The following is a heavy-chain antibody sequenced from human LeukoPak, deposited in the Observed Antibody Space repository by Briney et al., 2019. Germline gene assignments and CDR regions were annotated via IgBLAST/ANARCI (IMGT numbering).Heavy chain of an antibody. CDR2: ISSSSSYI. CDR3: ARDKFTGTYDPQVFDY. J-gene: IGHJ4*02. Sequence: GGSLRLSCAASGFTFSSYSMNWVRQAPGKGLEWVSSISSSSSYIYYADSVKGRFTISRDNAKNSLYLQMNSLRAEDTAVYYCARDKFTGTYDPQVFDYWGQGTLVTVSS. CDR1: GFTFSSYS. D-gene: IGHD1-14*01. V-gene: IGHV3-21*01.